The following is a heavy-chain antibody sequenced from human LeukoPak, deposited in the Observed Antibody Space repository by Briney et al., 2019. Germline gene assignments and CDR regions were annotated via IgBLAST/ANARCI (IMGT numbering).Heavy chain of an antibody. J-gene: IGHJ4*02. CDR3: ARGAYYDFWSGYFIFAGYYFDY. CDR1: GYTFTGYY. CDR2: INPNSGGT. Sequence: ASVKVSCKASGYTFTGYYMHWVRQAPGQGLEWMGWINPNSGGTNYAQKFQGRVTMTRDTSISTAYMELSRLRSDDTAVYYCARGAYYDFWSGYFIFAGYYFDYWGQGTLVTVSS. V-gene: IGHV1-2*02. D-gene: IGHD3-3*01.